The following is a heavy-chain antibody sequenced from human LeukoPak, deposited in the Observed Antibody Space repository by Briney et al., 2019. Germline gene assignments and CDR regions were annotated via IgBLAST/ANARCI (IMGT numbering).Heavy chain of an antibody. CDR1: GFTFSNYA. Sequence: GGSLRLSCAASGFTFSNYAMSWARQAPGKGLEWVSRITDDATTTYADSVRGRFTISRDNAKNILYLQMNSLRAEDTAVYYCVRDRVGPDYWGQGTLVTVSS. V-gene: IGHV3-74*03. J-gene: IGHJ4*02. CDR2: ITDDATT. D-gene: IGHD1-26*01. CDR3: VRDRVGPDY.